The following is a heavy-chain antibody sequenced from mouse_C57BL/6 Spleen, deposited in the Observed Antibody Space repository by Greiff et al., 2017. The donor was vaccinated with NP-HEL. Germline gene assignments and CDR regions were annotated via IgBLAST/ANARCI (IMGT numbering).Heavy chain of an antibody. D-gene: IGHD3-2*02. J-gene: IGHJ2*01. Sequence: VQLQQPGAELVMPGASVKLSCKASGYTFTSYWMHWVKQRPGQGLEWIGEIDPSDSYTNYNQKFKGKSTLTVDKSSSTAYMQLSSLTSEDSAVYYCARAVSSGYNFDYWGQGTTLTVSS. CDR3: ARAVSSGYNFDY. CDR2: IDPSDSYT. V-gene: IGHV1-69*01. CDR1: GYTFTSYW.